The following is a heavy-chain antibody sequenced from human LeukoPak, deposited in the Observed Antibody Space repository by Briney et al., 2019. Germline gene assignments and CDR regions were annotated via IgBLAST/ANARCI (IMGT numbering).Heavy chain of an antibody. CDR3: ARASVVAATNWFDP. CDR2: IYYSGST. D-gene: IGHD2-15*01. Sequence: SETLSLTCTVSGGSINNYYWSWIRQPPGKGLEWIGYIYYSGSTNYNPSLKSRVTISVDTSKNQFSLKLSSVTAADTAVYYCARASVVAATNWFDPWGQGTLVTVSS. CDR1: GGSINNYY. V-gene: IGHV4-59*01. J-gene: IGHJ5*02.